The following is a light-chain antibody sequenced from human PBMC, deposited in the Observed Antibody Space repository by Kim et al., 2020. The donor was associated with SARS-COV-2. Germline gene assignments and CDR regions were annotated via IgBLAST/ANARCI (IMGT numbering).Light chain of an antibody. CDR3: QQYDSYWVT. CDR2: KTS. Sequence: ASVGERVTITCRASRNIGDYLAWYQQKPGKAPVLLIYKTSTLESGVPSRFSGSGSGTEFTLTISSLQPDDFATYFCQQYDSYWVTFGQGTRLEIK. J-gene: IGKJ5*01. CDR1: RNIGDY. V-gene: IGKV1-5*03.